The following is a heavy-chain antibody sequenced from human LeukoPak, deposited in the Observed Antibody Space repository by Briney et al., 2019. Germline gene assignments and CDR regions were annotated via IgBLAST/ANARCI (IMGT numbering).Heavy chain of an antibody. V-gene: IGHV4-59*01. D-gene: IGHD1/OR15-1a*01. Sequence: PSETQSLTCNVSGGSIGSYYWTWIRQPPGKGLECIGYIYYSGSTNYNPSLKSRVAISIGTSKNQFSLKPSSVTAADTAVYYCARNSAPYGLDVWGQGTTVTVSS. J-gene: IGHJ6*02. CDR1: GGSIGSYY. CDR2: IYYSGST. CDR3: ARNSAPYGLDV.